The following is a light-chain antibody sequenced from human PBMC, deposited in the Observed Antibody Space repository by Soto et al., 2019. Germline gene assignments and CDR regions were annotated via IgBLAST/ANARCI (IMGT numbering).Light chain of an antibody. Sequence: SYELTQPPSVSVSPGQTASITCSGDKLGDKYACWYQQKPGQSPMLVIYQDSKRPSGIPERFSGSNSGNTATLTISGTQAMDEADYYCQAWDSSTSHVVFGGGTKLTVL. J-gene: IGLJ2*01. CDR3: QAWDSSTSHVV. CDR2: QDS. V-gene: IGLV3-1*01. CDR1: KLGDKY.